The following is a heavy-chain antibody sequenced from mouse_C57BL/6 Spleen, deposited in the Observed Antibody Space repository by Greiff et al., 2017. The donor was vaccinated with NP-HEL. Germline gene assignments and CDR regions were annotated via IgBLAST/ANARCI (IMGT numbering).Heavy chain of an antibody. CDR2: IDPSDSYT. Sequence: VKLQQPGAELVRPGTSVKLSCKASGYTFTSYWMHWVKQRPGQGLEWIGVIDPSDSYTNYNQKFKGKATLTVDTSSSTAYMQLSSLTSEDSAVYYCARWSYAMDYWGQGTSVTVSS. CDR3: ARWSYAMDY. CDR1: GYTFTSYW. V-gene: IGHV1-59*01. J-gene: IGHJ4*01.